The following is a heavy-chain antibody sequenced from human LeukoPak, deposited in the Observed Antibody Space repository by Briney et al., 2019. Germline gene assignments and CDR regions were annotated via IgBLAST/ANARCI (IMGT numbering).Heavy chain of an antibody. J-gene: IGHJ4*02. D-gene: IGHD2-21*01. CDR3: ARLGNRGGGGCQHDF. V-gene: IGHV4-39*01. CDR1: GGSISIRAYF. CDR2: MSYSGNT. Sequence: SETLSLTCSVSGGSISIRAYFWAWIRQPPGKGLEWIGTMSYSGNTHYKPSLKSRVTISVDASKNQFSLRLSSVTAADTALYYCARLGNRGGGGCQHDFWGQGTLVAVSS.